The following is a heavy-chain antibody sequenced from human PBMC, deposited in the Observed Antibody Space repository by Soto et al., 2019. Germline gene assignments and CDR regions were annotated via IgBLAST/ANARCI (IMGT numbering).Heavy chain of an antibody. CDR1: GYIFTDYY. Sequence: ASVKVSCKASGYIFTDYYMHWVRQAPGQELGWMGRINPNSGGTNYAQKFQGRVTITADESTSTAYMELSSLRSEDTAVYYCASCISTGYYYNGMDVWGQGTTVTVSS. CDR2: INPNSGGT. J-gene: IGHJ6*02. D-gene: IGHD2-2*01. V-gene: IGHV1-2*06. CDR3: ASCISTGYYYNGMDV.